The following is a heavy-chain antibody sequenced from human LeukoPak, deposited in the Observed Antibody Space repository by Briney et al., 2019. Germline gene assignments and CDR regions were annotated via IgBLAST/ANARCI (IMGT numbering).Heavy chain of an antibody. J-gene: IGHJ6*02. CDR1: GGTFSSYA. Sequence: ASVKVSCKAPGGTFSSYAISWVRQAPGQGLEWMGGIIPIFGTANYAQKFQGRVTIIADESTSTAYMELSSLRSEDTAVYYCARVVLGSGSHYTKGYYYYGMDVWGQGTTVTVSS. V-gene: IGHV1-69*13. D-gene: IGHD1-26*01. CDR2: IIPIFGTA. CDR3: ARVVLGSGSHYTKGYYYYGMDV.